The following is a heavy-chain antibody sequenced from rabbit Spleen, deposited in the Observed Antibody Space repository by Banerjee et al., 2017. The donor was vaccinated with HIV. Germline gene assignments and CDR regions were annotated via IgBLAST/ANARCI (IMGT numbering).Heavy chain of an antibody. V-gene: IGHV1S45*01. J-gene: IGHJ4*01. CDR2: INTKSSET. Sequence: QEQLVESGGGLVKPGGSLALNCKASGFSLNYNYVICWVRQAPGKGLEWIACINTKSSETVYASWSNVRFTISRSSSTTVTLQMTSLTAADTATYFCAKDLTDVIGWHFGLWGPRPLVPVS. CDR3: AKDLTDVIGWHFGL. CDR1: GFSLNYNYV. D-gene: IGHD1-1*01.